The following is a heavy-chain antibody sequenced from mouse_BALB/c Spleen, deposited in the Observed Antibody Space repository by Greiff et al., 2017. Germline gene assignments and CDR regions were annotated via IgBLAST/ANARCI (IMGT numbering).Heavy chain of an antibody. CDR1: GFSLTSYG. CDR3: AKEEMGRFAY. CDR2: IWGGGST. J-gene: IGHJ3*01. V-gene: IGHV2-4-1*01. D-gene: IGHD4-1*01. Sequence: QVQLQQSGPGLVQPSQSLSITCTVSGFSLTSYGVHWVRQSPGKGLEWLGVIWGGGSTYYNSALKSRLSISKDNSKSQVFLKMNSLQTDDTAMYYCAKEEMGRFAYWGQGTLVTVSA.